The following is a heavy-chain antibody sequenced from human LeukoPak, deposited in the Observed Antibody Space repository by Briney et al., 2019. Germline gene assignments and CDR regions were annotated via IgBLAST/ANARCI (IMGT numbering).Heavy chain of an antibody. CDR1: GFTFDDYA. CDR3: ARGGGKADSSGYYGTDY. V-gene: IGHV3-9*01. CDR2: ISWNSGSI. Sequence: PGGSLRLSCAASGFTFDDYAMHWVRQAPGKGLEWVSGISWNSGSIGYADSVKGRFTISRDNAKNSLYLQMNSLRAGDTAVYYCARGGGKADSSGYYGTDYWGQGTLVTVSS. D-gene: IGHD3-22*01. J-gene: IGHJ4*02.